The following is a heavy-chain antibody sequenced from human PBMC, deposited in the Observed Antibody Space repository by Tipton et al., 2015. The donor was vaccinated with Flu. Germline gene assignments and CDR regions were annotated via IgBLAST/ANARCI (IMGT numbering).Heavy chain of an antibody. V-gene: IGHV4-61*02. CDR2: IYTSGST. D-gene: IGHD6-19*01. CDR3: AREGPYSSAWYGLDAFDI. J-gene: IGHJ3*02. Sequence: TLSLTCTVSGGSTSSGSYYWSWIRQPAGKGLEWIGRIYTSGSTKYNPSLKSRVTIPVDTSKNRFSLKLSSVTAADTAVYYCAREGPYSSAWYGLDAFDIWGQGTMVTVSS. CDR1: GGSTSSGSYY.